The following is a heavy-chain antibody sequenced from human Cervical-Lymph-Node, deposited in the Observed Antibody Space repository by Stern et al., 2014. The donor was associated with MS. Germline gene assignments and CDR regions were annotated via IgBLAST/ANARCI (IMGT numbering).Heavy chain of an antibody. J-gene: IGHJ4*02. D-gene: IGHD6-13*01. CDR3: ARHQGGIAAN. Sequence: VQLVESGAEVKKPGSSMKVSCRASGDTFSSFDIIWVRPAPGQGLELLGGITPLFGTTNYAQKFQGRVRSIADEATSTAYLELNSLKSEDTAVYYCARHQGGIAANWGQGTLVTVSS. CDR2: ITPLFGTT. V-gene: IGHV1-69*01. CDR1: GDTFSSFD.